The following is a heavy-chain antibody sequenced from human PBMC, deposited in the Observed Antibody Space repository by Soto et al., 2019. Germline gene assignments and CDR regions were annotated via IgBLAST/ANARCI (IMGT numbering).Heavy chain of an antibody. CDR1: GFIFSDFA. J-gene: IGHJ4*02. Sequence: GGSLRLSCAASGFIFSDFAMHWVRQAPGKGLEWVAEIWYDGSSEYYGDSVKGRFTISRDNSKNTLYLQLTSLRAEDTAVYYCARVPEAGRPLFDYWGQGALVTVSS. V-gene: IGHV3-33*01. D-gene: IGHD6-6*01. CDR3: ARVPEAGRPLFDY. CDR2: IWYDGSSE.